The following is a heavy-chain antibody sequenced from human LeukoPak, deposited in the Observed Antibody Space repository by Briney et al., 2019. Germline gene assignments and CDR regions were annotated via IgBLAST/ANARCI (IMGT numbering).Heavy chain of an antibody. D-gene: IGHD1-26*01. V-gene: IGHV4-38-2*02. Sequence: PSETLSLTCTVSGYSIRSTYYWGWIRQPPGKGLEWIGSIYQNGNTYYNPSLKSRVTISVDTSKNQFSLKLNSVTAADTADYYCVRGFMGATGGKAFDIWGQGTLVTVSS. CDR3: VRGFMGATGGKAFDI. J-gene: IGHJ3*02. CDR1: GYSIRSTYY. CDR2: IYQNGNT.